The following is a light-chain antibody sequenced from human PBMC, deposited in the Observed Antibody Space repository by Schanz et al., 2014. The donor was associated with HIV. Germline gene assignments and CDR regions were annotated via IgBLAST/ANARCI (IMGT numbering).Light chain of an antibody. V-gene: IGLV2-11*01. CDR2: DIT. CDR3: SAYAGSSTVV. Sequence: QSALTQPRSVSGSPGQSVTISCTGASGDVGIYNYVSWYQQPPGKAPKLLIYDITKRPSGVPDRFSGSKSGNTASLTVSGLQAEDEADFYCSAYAGSSTVVFGGGTKLTVL. J-gene: IGLJ2*01. CDR1: SGDVGIYNY.